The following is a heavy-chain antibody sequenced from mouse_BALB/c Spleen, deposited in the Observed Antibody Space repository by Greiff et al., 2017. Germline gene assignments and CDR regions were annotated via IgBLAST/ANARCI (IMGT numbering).Heavy chain of an antibody. CDR2: INPYNGDT. J-gene: IGHJ4*01. CDR3: ARGDYDYPDAMDY. V-gene: IGHV1-20*02. CDR1: GYSFTGYF. D-gene: IGHD2-4*01. Sequence: EVKLQQSGPELVKPGASVKISCKASGYSFTGYFMNWVMQSHGKSLEWIGRINPYNGDTFYNQKFKGKATLTVDKSSSTAHMELRSLASEDSAVYYCARGDYDYPDAMDYWGQGTSVTVSS.